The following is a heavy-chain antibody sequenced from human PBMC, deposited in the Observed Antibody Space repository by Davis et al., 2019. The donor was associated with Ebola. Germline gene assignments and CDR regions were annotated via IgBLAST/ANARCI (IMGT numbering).Heavy chain of an antibody. CDR1: GGSISSSNW. D-gene: IGHD6-6*01. CDR2: IYHSGST. CDR3: ARGRGNIAARPGTFFDY. J-gene: IGHJ4*02. V-gene: IGHV4-4*02. Sequence: PSETLSLTCAVSGGSISSSNWWSWVRQPPGKGLEWIGEIYHSGSTNYNPSLKSRVTISVDTSKNQFSLKLSSVTAADTAVYYCARGRGNIAARPGTFFDYWGQGTLVTVSS.